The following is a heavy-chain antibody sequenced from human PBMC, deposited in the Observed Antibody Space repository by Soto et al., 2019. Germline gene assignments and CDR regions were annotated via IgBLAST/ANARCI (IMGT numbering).Heavy chain of an antibody. CDR3: ARTSAAGKYYYGMDV. V-gene: IGHV5-51*01. J-gene: IGHJ6*02. Sequence: PGESLKISCTVSGYSFTRYWIGWVRQMPGKGLEWMGIIYPGDSDTRYSPSFQGQVTISADKSISTAYLQWSSLKASDTAMYYCARTSAAGKYYYGMDVWGQGTTVTVS. CDR2: IYPGDSDT. CDR1: GYSFTRYW. D-gene: IGHD6-13*01.